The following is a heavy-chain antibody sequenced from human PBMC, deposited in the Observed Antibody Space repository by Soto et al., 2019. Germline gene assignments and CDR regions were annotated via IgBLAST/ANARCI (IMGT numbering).Heavy chain of an antibody. CDR3: ARLPLAYYYYMDV. J-gene: IGHJ6*03. CDR2: INHSGST. Sequence: LSCAASGFTFSSYAMSWVRQAPGKGLEWIGEINHSGSTNYNPSLKSRVTISVDTSKNQFSLKLSSVTAADTAVYYCARLPLAYYYYMDVWGKGTTVTAP. V-gene: IGHV4-34*01. CDR1: GFTFSSYA.